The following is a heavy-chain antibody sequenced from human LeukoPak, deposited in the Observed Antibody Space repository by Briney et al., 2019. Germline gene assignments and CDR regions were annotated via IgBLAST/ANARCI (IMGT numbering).Heavy chain of an antibody. D-gene: IGHD3-10*01. J-gene: IGHJ4*02. CDR3: ARDPDYYGSGSFDY. CDR1: GGTFSSNA. V-gene: IGHV1-69*06. CDR2: IIPIFGTA. Sequence: SVKVSCKASGGTFSSNAISWVRQAPGQGLEWMGGIIPIFGTANYAQKFQGRVTITADKSTSTAYMELSSLRSEDTAVYYCARDPDYYGSGSFDYWGQGTLVTVSS.